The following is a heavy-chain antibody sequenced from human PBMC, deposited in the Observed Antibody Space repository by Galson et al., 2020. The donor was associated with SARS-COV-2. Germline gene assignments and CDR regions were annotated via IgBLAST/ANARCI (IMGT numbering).Heavy chain of an antibody. D-gene: IGHD2-2*01. CDR1: GYPFTLFG. CDR3: ATTGPLGYASAPTSGGFDY. CDR2: VTAYNGAT. Sequence: ASVTVSCNASGYPFTLFGLRWVRQAPGPGLGWLGWVTAYNGATPFAPKFQGRLTLTTDSSTRTAYMELRSLTSDDTAVYYCATTGPLGYASAPTSGGFDYWGQGTLVTVSS. V-gene: IGHV1-18*01. J-gene: IGHJ4*02.